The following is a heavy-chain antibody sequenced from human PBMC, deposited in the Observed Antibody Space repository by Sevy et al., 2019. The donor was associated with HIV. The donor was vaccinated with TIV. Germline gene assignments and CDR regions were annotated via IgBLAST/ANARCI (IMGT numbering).Heavy chain of an antibody. CDR1: GAPITTYY. V-gene: IGHV4-4*07. CDR3: ASDTGKNY. Sequence: SETLSLTCTVSGAPITTYYWSWFRQPAGKGLEWIGRMHSGGNTNYNPSLQGRVTMSLDTSKNQFSLTLDFVTAADAAVYYCASDTGKNYWGQGILVTVSS. J-gene: IGHJ4*02. CDR2: MHSGGNT. D-gene: IGHD2-8*02.